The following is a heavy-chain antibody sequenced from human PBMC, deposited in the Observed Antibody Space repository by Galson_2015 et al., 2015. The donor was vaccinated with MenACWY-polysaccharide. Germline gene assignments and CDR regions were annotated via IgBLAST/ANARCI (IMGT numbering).Heavy chain of an antibody. CDR3: ARDPPGYCSGSSCYSGHNWFDP. V-gene: IGHV1-18*01. D-gene: IGHD2-15*01. Sequence: SVKVSCKASGYTFTSYGISWVRQAPGQGLEWMAWISAYNGNTNYAQKFQGRVTMTTDRSTSTAYLELRSLRSDDTAVYYCARDPPGYCSGSSCYSGHNWFDPWGQGTLVTVSS. CDR2: ISAYNGNT. CDR1: GYTFTSYG. J-gene: IGHJ5*02.